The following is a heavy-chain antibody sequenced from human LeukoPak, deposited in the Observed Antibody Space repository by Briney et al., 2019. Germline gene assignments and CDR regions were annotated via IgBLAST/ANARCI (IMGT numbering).Heavy chain of an antibody. CDR3: ARGPYYDTRGATFDI. D-gene: IGHD3-22*01. CDR1: GYTFTGYD. CDR2: MNPNSGNT. J-gene: IGHJ3*02. Sequence: ASVKVSCKASGYTFTGYDINWVRQATGQGLEWMGWMNPNSGNTGYAQKFQGRVTMTRNTSISTAYMELSSLRSEDTAMYYCARGPYYDTRGATFDIWGQGTMVTVSS. V-gene: IGHV1-8*01.